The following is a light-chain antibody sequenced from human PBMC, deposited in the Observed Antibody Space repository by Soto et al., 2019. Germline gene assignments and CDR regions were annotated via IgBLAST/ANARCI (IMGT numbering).Light chain of an antibody. V-gene: IGKV1-5*03. Sequence: DIQMTQSPSTLSASVGDRVTITCRARQSISSWLAWYQQKPGKAPKLLIYKASSLASGVPSRFSGSGCGTEFTLTSSSVQPDDFATYYFQQYNSYAWTFGQGTKVAIQ. CDR2: KAS. J-gene: IGKJ1*01. CDR1: QSISSW. CDR3: QQYNSYAWT.